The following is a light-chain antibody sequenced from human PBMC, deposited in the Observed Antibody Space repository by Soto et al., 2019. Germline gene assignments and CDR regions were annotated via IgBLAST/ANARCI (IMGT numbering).Light chain of an antibody. CDR3: CSFPGSSIFYV. CDR2: EGS. J-gene: IGLJ1*01. Sequence: QSALTQPASVSGSPGQSLTISCTGTSSDVGSSNFVSWYQQHPGKAPKLIIYEGSRRPSGVSGRFSGSKSGNAASLTISGLQAEDEADYYCCSFPGSSIFYVFGTGTNVTVL. V-gene: IGLV2-23*01. CDR1: SSDVGSSNF.